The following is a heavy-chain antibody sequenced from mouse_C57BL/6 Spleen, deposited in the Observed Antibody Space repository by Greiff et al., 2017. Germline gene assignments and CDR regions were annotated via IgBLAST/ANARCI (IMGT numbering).Heavy chain of an antibody. Sequence: EVMLVESGGGLVKPGGSLKLSCAASGFTFSSYAMSWVRQTPEKRLEWVATISDGGSYTYYPDNVKGRFTISRDNAKNNLYLQMSHLKSEDTAMYYCARDDYYGSSWYFDVWGTGTTVTVSS. CDR3: ARDDYYGSSWYFDV. D-gene: IGHD1-1*01. CDR2: ISDGGSYT. V-gene: IGHV5-4*01. J-gene: IGHJ1*03. CDR1: GFTFSSYA.